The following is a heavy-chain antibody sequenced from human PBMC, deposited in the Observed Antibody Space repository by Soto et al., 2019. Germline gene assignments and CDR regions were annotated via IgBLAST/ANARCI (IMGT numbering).Heavy chain of an antibody. Sequence: PSETLSLTCTVSGGSISSYYWSWIRQPPGKGLEWIGYIYYSGSTNYNPSLKSRVTISVDTSKNQFSLKLSSVTAADTAVYYCAGGSYPSRNFDYWGQGTLVTVSS. CDR1: GGSISSYY. D-gene: IGHD3-16*02. V-gene: IGHV4-59*08. J-gene: IGHJ4*02. CDR3: AGGSYPSRNFDY. CDR2: IYYSGST.